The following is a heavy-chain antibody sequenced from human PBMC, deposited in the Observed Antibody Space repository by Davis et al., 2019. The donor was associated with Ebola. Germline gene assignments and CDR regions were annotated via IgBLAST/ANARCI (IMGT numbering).Heavy chain of an antibody. Sequence: MPSETLSLTCAVSGGSISSSNWWSWVRQPPGKGLEWIGEIYHSGSTNYNPSLKSRVTISVDTSKNQFSLKLSSVTAADTAVYYCARECSAGVHWWFDPWGQGTLVTASS. J-gene: IGHJ5*02. V-gene: IGHV4-4*02. D-gene: IGHD2-15*01. CDR1: GGSISSSNW. CDR2: IYHSGST. CDR3: ARECSAGVHWWFDP.